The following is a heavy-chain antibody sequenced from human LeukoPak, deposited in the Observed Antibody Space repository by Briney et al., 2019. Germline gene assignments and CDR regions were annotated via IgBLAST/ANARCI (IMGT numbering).Heavy chain of an antibody. CDR3: ARDPSLVVVAASPFDY. D-gene: IGHD2-15*01. J-gene: IGHJ4*02. Sequence: PGGSLRLSCAASGFTFSSYAMHWVRQAPGKGLEWVAVISYDGSNKYYADSVKGRFTISRDNSKNTLYLQMNSLRAEDTAVYYCARDPSLVVVAASPFDYWGQGTLVTVSS. V-gene: IGHV3-30-3*01. CDR2: ISYDGSNK. CDR1: GFTFSSYA.